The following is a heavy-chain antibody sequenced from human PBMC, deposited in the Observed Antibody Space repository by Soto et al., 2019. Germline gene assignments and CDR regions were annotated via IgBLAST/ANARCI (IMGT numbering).Heavy chain of an antibody. D-gene: IGHD3-9*01. J-gene: IGHJ4*02. CDR2: ISWNSGSF. CDR3: AKDIDRRRYFDRAPDY. Sequence: EVQLVESGGGFVQPGRSLRLSCVVSGFTFEDYAMHWVRQGPGKGLEWVSGISWNSGSFDYADSVKGRFTISRDNTKKSLYLQMNNLRADDTALYYCAKDIDRRRYFDRAPDYWGQGTLVTVSS. V-gene: IGHV3-9*01. CDR1: GFTFEDYA.